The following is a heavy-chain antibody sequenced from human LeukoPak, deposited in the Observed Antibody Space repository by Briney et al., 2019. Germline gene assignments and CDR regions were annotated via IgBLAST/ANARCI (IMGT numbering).Heavy chain of an antibody. CDR2: ICGSGGST. Sequence: GGSLRLSCAASGFTFSSYAMSWVRQAPGKGLEWVSAICGSGGSTYYADSVKGRFTISRDNSKNTLYLQMNSLRAEDTAVYYCAKDTPAAGTSGTFDYWGQGTLVTVSS. V-gene: IGHV3-23*01. D-gene: IGHD6-13*01. CDR3: AKDTPAAGTSGTFDY. CDR1: GFTFSSYA. J-gene: IGHJ4*02.